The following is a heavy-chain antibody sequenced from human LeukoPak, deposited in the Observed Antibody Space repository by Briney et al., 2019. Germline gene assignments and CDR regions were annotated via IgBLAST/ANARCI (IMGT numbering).Heavy chain of an antibody. V-gene: IGHV3-23*01. D-gene: IGHD3-3*01. CDR1: GFTFSSYA. CDR3: AKGTPYDFWSGYGYYMDV. Sequence: GGSLRLSCAASGFTFSSYAMSWVRQAPGKGLEWVSAISGSGGSTYYADSVKGRFTISRDNSKNTLYLQLNSLRAEDTAVYYCAKGTPYDFWSGYGYYMDVWGKGTTVTVSS. CDR2: ISGSGGST. J-gene: IGHJ6*03.